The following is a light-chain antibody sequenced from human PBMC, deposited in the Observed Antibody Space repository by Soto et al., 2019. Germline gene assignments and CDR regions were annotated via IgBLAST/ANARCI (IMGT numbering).Light chain of an antibody. CDR3: SSFTSRFTFV. Sequence: QSVLTQPASVSGSPGQSIAISCTGTRSDVGAYNYVSWYQQHPGKAPKLMISEVTNRPSGVSDRFSGSKSGNTASLTISGLQAEDEAAYYCSSFTSRFTFVFGTGTKLTVL. CDR2: EVT. V-gene: IGLV2-14*01. J-gene: IGLJ1*01. CDR1: RSDVGAYNY.